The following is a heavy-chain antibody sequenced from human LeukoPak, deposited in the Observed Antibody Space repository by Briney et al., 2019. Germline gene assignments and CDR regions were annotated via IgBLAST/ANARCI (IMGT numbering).Heavy chain of an antibody. J-gene: IGHJ6*03. V-gene: IGHV3-7*01. CDR1: GFTFSGYW. CDR2: IKQDGSEK. Sequence: GGSLRLSCAASGFTFSGYWMSWVRQAPGKGLEWVANIKQDGSEKYYVDSVRGRFTISRDNAKNSLYLQMNSLRAEDTAVYYCARDLRLQWWYYYYYYMDVWGKGTTVTVSS. CDR3: ARDLRLQWWYYYYYYMDV. D-gene: IGHD2-15*01.